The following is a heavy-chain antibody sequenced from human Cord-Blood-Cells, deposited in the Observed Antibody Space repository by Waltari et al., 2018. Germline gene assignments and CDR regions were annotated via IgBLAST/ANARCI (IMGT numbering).Heavy chain of an antibody. D-gene: IGHD1-26*01. CDR2: ISYDGSNK. CDR3: ARDKNSGSYFDY. J-gene: IGHJ4*02. V-gene: IGHV3-30-3*01. Sequence: QVQLVASGGVVVQPGGSLRLSCSAPGFTVSSHALPWVRQAPGKGLEWVAVISYDGSNKYYADSVKGRFTISRDNSKNTLYLQMNSLRAEDMAVYYCARDKNSGSYFDYWGQGTLVTVSS. CDR1: GFTVSSHA.